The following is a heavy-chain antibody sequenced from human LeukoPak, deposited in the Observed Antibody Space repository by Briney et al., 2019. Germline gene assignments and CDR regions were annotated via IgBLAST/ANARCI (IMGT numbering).Heavy chain of an antibody. V-gene: IGHV3-30*02. CDR3: ARSPYDSSGYYFC. Sequence: PGGSLRLSCAASGFTFRSYGMHWVRQAPGKGLEWVAFIRYDGSNKYYADSVKGRFTISRDNSKNTLYLQMNSLRAEDTAVYYCARSPYDSSGYYFCWGQGTLVTVSS. CDR1: GFTFRSYG. J-gene: IGHJ4*02. D-gene: IGHD3-22*01. CDR2: IRYDGSNK.